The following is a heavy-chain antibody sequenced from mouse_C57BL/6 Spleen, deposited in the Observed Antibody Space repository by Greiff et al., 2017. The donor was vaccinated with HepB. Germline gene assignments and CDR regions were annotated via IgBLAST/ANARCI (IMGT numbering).Heavy chain of an antibody. CDR1: GYAFSSSW. Sequence: QVQLKESGPELVKPGASVKISCKASGYAFSSSWMNWVKQRPGKGLEWIGRIYPGDGDTNYNGKFKGKATLTADKSSSTAYMQLSSLTSEDSAVYVCARATTGVYFDYWGQGTTLTVSS. CDR2: IYPGDGDT. V-gene: IGHV1-82*01. J-gene: IGHJ2*01. CDR3: ARATTGVYFDY. D-gene: IGHD4-1*02.